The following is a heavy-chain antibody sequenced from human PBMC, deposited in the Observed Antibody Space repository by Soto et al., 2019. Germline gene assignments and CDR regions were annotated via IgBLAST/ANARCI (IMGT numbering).Heavy chain of an antibody. CDR2: VSAYRDYT. V-gene: IGHV1-18*01. J-gene: IGHJ3*01. D-gene: IGHD3-10*01. CDR3: ARDVGDESITYNDAFDV. CDR1: GYSFSTYE. Sequence: ASVKVSCKASGYSFSTYEINWLRQAPGQGLEWIGWVSAYRDYTDYAEKFQDRVTMTTDTSTNTAYMEIRSLTYNDTAVYYCARDVGDESITYNDAFDVWGQGTMVTVSS.